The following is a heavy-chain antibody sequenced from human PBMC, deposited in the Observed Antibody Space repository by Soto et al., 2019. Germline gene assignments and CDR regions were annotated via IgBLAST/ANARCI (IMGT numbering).Heavy chain of an antibody. V-gene: IGHV3-23*01. J-gene: IGHJ6*02. CDR1: GFTFSSYA. Sequence: PGGSMRLSCSASGFTFSSYAMSWVRPAPGKGLEWVSAISGSGGSTYYADSVKGRFTISRDNSKNTLYLQMNSLRAEDTAVYYSAKRPPQQHYYYYYGMDVWGQGTTVTVSS. CDR2: ISGSGGST. CDR3: AKRPPQQHYYYYYGMDV. D-gene: IGHD6-13*01.